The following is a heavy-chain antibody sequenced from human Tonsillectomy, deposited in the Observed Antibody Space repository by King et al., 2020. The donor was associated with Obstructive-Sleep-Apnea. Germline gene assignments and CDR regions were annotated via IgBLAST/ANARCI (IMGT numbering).Heavy chain of an antibody. CDR3: ARDALIWVRGLSRGMDV. J-gene: IGHJ6*02. CDR2: RNWNGGST. CDR1: GFTFDDYT. Sequence: GQMGGSGGAVVQPGGSLRLSCAASGFTFDDYTMHWVRQVPGKGLEWVSFRNWNGGSTSYADSVKGRFTISRDNNKNTLHLEMNSLRSEDTALYYCARDALIWVRGLSRGMDVWGQGTTVTVSS. D-gene: IGHD3-10*01. V-gene: IGHV3-43*01.